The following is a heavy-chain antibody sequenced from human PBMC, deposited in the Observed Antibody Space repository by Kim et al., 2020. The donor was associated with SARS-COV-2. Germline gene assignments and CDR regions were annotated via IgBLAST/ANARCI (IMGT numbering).Heavy chain of an antibody. CDR1: GFTFSSYG. CDR3: AVSYDILTGYYTGGSGVFDY. V-gene: IGHV3-33*01. J-gene: IGHJ4*02. D-gene: IGHD3-9*01. Sequence: GGSLRLSCAASGFTFSSYGMHWVRQAPGKGLELVAVIWYDGSNKYYADSVKGRFTISRDNSKNTLYLQMNSLRAEDTAVYYCAVSYDILTGYYTGGSGVFDYWGQGTLVTVSS. CDR2: IWYDGSNK.